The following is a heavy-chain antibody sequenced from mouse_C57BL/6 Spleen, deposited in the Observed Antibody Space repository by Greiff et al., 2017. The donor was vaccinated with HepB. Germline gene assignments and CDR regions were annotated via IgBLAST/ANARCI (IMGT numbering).Heavy chain of an antibody. Sequence: QVQLQQSGAELVKPGASVKISCKASGYAFSSYWMNWVKQRPGKGLEWIGQIYPGDGDTNYNGKFKGKATLTADKSSSTAYMQLSSLPSEDSAVYFCAREEGGRGAFDYWGQGTTLTVSS. CDR1: GYAFSSYW. V-gene: IGHV1-80*01. CDR2: IYPGDGDT. J-gene: IGHJ2*01. CDR3: AREEGGRGAFDY.